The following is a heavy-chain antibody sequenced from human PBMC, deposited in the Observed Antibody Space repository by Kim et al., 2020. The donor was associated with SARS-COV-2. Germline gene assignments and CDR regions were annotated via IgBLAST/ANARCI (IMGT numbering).Heavy chain of an antibody. V-gene: IGHV4-34*01. Sequence: SETLSLTCAVYGGSFSGYYWSWIRQPPGKGLEWIGEINHSGSTNYNPSLKSRVTISVDTSKNQFSLKLSSVTAADTAGYYCARDQTIAAAGIDYWGQGTMVTVSS. CDR3: ARDQTIAAAGIDY. J-gene: IGHJ4*02. CDR2: INHSGST. D-gene: IGHD6-13*01. CDR1: GGSFSGYY.